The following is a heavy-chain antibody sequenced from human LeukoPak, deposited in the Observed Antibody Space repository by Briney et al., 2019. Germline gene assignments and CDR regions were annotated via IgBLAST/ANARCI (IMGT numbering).Heavy chain of an antibody. V-gene: IGHV1-18*01. J-gene: IGHJ4*02. D-gene: IGHD4-17*01. CDR1: GYTFTNYG. CDR2: ISAYNGNT. CDR3: HFRHDYGEKLLDY. Sequence: ATVKVSCKASGYTFTNYGITWVRQAPGQGLEWMGWISAYNGNTNYAQKLQGRVTMTTDTSTSTAYMELRSLRSDDTAVYYCHFRHDYGEKLLDYWGQGTLVTVSS.